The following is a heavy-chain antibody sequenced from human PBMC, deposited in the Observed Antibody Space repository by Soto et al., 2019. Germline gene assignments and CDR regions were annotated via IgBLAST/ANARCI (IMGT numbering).Heavy chain of an antibody. CDR3: ARDATFGTKGGSFDI. Sequence: QVQLVESGGGVVQPGRSLRLSCAAPGLTFRIYSMHWVRQSPGKGLEWVAVMWYDGTNKYYGESVKGRLTISRDNSENTLYLQMNSLRVEDTAVYYCARDATFGTKGGSFDIWGHGTLVTVSS. V-gene: IGHV3-33*01. CDR1: GLTFRIYS. CDR2: MWYDGTNK. J-gene: IGHJ3*02. D-gene: IGHD3-16*01.